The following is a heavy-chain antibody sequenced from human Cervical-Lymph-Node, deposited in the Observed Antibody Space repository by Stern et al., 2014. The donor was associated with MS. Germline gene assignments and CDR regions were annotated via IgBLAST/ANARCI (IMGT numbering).Heavy chain of an antibody. D-gene: IGHD3-16*01. V-gene: IGHV3-30-3*01. CDR1: GFSFSNYA. Sequence: VKLVESGGGVVQPGTSLRLSCAASGFSFSNYAVHWVRQAPGKGLAWVVVISNDGNKKFYADSVKGRFTISRDNSNNTLYLQMNSLRFEDTAVYYCARGGDYIWGSPVDHWGQGTLVSVSS. CDR3: ARGGDYIWGSPVDH. J-gene: IGHJ4*02. CDR2: ISNDGNKK.